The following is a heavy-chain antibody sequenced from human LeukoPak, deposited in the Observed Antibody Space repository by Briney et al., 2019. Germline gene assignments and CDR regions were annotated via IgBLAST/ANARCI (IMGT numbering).Heavy chain of an antibody. D-gene: IGHD6-19*01. V-gene: IGHV3-30*03. CDR3: ASYSSGWLDY. CDR2: ISYDGSNK. Sequence: GGSLRLSCAASGFTFSSYGMHWVRQAPGKGLEWVAVISYDGSNKYYADSVKGRFTISRDNSKNTLYLQMNSLRAEDTAVYYCASYSSGWLDYWGQGTLATVSS. J-gene: IGHJ4*02. CDR1: GFTFSSYG.